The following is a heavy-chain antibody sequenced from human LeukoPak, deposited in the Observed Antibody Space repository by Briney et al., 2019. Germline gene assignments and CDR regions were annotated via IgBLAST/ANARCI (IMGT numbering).Heavy chain of an antibody. D-gene: IGHD5-12*01. Sequence: GGSLRLSCVASGLTFSSYDMHWIRQAPGKGLEWVSSIGATGDTYYAGSVKGRFTISRENAKNSFYLQMNSLRAEDTAVYYCARDSRPGYGGAHDIWGPGTMVTVST. V-gene: IGHV3-13*01. CDR1: GLTFSSYD. CDR3: ARDSRPGYGGAHDI. J-gene: IGHJ3*02. CDR2: IGATGDT.